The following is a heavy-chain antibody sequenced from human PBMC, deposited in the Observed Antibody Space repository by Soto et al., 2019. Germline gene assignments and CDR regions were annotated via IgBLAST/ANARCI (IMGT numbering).Heavy chain of an antibody. CDR2: ISYSGST. Sequence: PSETLSRTCTVSCGSISSYYWSWIRQPPGEGLEWVGYISYSGSTKYNPSLKSRVTISVDTYKTQFSLRLSSVTAADTAVYYCATGGDGYNLPHEYWGQGTPVTVSS. CDR1: CGSISSYY. V-gene: IGHV4-59*01. CDR3: ATGGDGYNLPHEY. D-gene: IGHD5-12*01. J-gene: IGHJ4*02.